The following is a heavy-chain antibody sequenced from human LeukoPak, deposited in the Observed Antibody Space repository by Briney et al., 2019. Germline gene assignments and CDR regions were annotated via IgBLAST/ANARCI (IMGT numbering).Heavy chain of an antibody. CDR1: GGSISNYY. Sequence: PSETLSLTCTVSGGSISNYYWGWIRQPPGKGLEWLGYIHSSGSTNYNPSLKSRVTILVDTSKNQFSLKLTSVTAADTAVYYCTREGYDRSGYYLDYWSQGILVTVPS. V-gene: IGHV4-59*01. CDR3: TREGYDRSGYYLDY. J-gene: IGHJ4*02. D-gene: IGHD3-22*01. CDR2: IHSSGST.